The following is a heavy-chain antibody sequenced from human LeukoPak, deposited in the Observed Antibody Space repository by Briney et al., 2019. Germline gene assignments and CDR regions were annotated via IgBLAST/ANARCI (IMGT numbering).Heavy chain of an antibody. J-gene: IGHJ4*02. D-gene: IGHD3-22*01. CDR2: ISYDGSNK. CDR3: ARDYDYDSSGYWAY. Sequence: GSLRLSCAASGFTFSSYAMHWVRQAPGKGLEWVAVISYDGSNKYYADSVKGRFTISRDNSKNTLYLQMNSLRAEDTAVYYCARDYDYDSSGYWAYWGQGTLVTVSS. V-gene: IGHV3-30-3*01. CDR1: GFTFSSYA.